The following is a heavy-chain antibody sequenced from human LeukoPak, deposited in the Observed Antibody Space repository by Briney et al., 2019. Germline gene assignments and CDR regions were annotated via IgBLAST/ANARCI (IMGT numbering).Heavy chain of an antibody. CDR3: ASEDYGSGSNDY. V-gene: IGHV1-69*05. D-gene: IGHD3-10*01. J-gene: IGHJ4*02. CDR2: IIPIFGTA. CDR1: GGTFSSYA. Sequence: SVKVSCKASGGTFSSYAISWVRQAPGQGLEWMGGIIPIFGTANYAQKFQGRVTITTDESTSTAYMELSSLRSEDTAMYYCASEDYGSGSNDYWGQGTLVTVSS.